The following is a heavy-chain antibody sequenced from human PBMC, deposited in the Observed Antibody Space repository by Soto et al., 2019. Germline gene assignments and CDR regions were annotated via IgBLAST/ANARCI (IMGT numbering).Heavy chain of an antibody. CDR2: ISAHNGKT. CDR3: ARGRYGDY. V-gene: IGHV1-18*01. CDR1: GYTFTSYG. Sequence: QVHLVQSGAEVKKPGASVKVSCKASGYTFTSYGITWVRQAPGQGLEWMGWISAHNGKTDYAQKLQGRVIVTRDTSTSTAYMELRSLISDATAVYYCARGRYGDYWGQGARVTVPS. D-gene: IGHD1-1*01. J-gene: IGHJ4*02.